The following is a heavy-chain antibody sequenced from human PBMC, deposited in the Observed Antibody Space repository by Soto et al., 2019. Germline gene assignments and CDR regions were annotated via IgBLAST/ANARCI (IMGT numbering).Heavy chain of an antibody. CDR2: MYYSGSGST. D-gene: IGHD2-2*01. V-gene: IGHV4-34*01. CDR3: ARSIVVPAANFDF. J-gene: IGHJ4*02. CDR1: GGSFSGYY. Sequence: SETLSLTCAVYGGSFSGYYRSWIRQPPGKGLEWIGSMYYSGSGSTYYNPSLQSRATISVDSSKNQFSLKVSSVTAADTAVYSCARSIVVPAANFDFWGQGILVTVSS.